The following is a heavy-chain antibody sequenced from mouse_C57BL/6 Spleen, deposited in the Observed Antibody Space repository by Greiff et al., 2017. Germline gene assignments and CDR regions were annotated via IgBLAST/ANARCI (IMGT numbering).Heavy chain of an antibody. CDR3: ARNPFGG. CDR2: ISSGSSII. V-gene: IGHV5-17*01. J-gene: IGHJ2*01. Sequence: DVKLVESGGGLVKPGGSLKLSCAASGFTFSDYGMHWVRQAPEKGLEWVAYISSGSSIIYYADTVKGRITISRDNAKNTLFLQMTSLRSEDTAMYYWARNPFGGWGQSATLTVSS. CDR1: GFTFSDYG.